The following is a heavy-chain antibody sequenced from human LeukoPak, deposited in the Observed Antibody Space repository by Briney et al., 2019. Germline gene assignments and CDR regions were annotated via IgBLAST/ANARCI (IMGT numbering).Heavy chain of an antibody. CDR3: ARANGDYPD. CDR2: ISAYSGNT. CDR1: GYTFTSYA. D-gene: IGHD4-17*01. V-gene: IGHV1-18*01. Sequence: ASVKVSCKASGYTFTSYAMHWVRQAPGQRLEWMGWISAYSGNTNYGQKFQGRVTMTTDTSTSTAYMELRSLRSDDTAVYYCARANGDYPDWGQGTLVTVSS. J-gene: IGHJ4*02.